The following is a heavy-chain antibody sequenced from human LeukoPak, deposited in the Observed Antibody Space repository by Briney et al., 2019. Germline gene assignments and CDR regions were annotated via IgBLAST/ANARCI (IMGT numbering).Heavy chain of an antibody. CDR1: GGTFSSYA. D-gene: IGHD3-22*01. Sequence: SVKVSCKASGGTFSSYAISWVRQAPGQGLEWMGRIIPIFGTANYAQKVQGRVTITTDESTSTAYMELSSLRSEDTAVYYCARAFDSSHDAFDIWGQGTMVTVSS. CDR2: IIPIFGTA. CDR3: ARAFDSSHDAFDI. V-gene: IGHV1-69*05. J-gene: IGHJ3*02.